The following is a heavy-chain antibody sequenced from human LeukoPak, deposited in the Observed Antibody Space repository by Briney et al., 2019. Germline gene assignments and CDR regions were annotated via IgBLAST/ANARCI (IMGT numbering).Heavy chain of an antibody. D-gene: IGHD3-10*01. J-gene: IGHJ5*01. Sequence: ASVKVSCKASGYTLTGYYMHWVRQAPGQGLEWMGWINPNSGNTNYAQKFQGRVTMTRDMSVSAAYMELSSLRSDDTAVYYCARGVYYGSGSPWFDSWGQGTLVTVSS. V-gene: IGHV1-2*02. CDR2: INPNSGNT. CDR3: ARGVYYGSGSPWFDS. CDR1: GYTLTGYY.